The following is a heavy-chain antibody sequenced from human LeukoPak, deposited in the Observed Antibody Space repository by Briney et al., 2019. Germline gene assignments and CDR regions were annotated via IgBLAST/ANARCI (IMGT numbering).Heavy chain of an antibody. V-gene: IGHV3-64*01. D-gene: IGHD6-19*01. Sequence: GRSLRLSCTASGFTFSTYATHWVRQAPGKGLEYVSGISGNGRSTFYANSVKGRFTVSRDNSKDTLYLQMGSLRAEDTAVYYCAKDRYSSGWYSDFDYWGQGTLVTVSS. J-gene: IGHJ4*02. CDR2: ISGNGRST. CDR1: GFTFSTYA. CDR3: AKDRYSSGWYSDFDY.